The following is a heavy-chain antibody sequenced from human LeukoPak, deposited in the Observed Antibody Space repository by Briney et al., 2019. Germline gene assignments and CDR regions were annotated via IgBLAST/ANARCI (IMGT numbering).Heavy chain of an antibody. J-gene: IGHJ4*02. CDR3: ASLGYCSSTSCSRGGGGFDY. CDR1: GGTFSSYA. D-gene: IGHD2-2*01. Sequence: SVKVSCKAPGGTFSSYAISWVRQAPGQGLEWMGGIIPIFGTANYAQKFQGRVTITADKSTSTAYMELSSLRSEDTAVYYCASLGYCSSTSCSRGGGGFDYWGQGTLVTVSS. V-gene: IGHV1-69*06. CDR2: IIPIFGTA.